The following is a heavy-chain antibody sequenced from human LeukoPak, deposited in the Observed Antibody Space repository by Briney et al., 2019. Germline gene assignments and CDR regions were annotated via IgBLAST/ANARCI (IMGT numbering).Heavy chain of an antibody. CDR2: ISSSGSYI. V-gene: IGHV3-21*01. CDR1: GFTFSRYS. Sequence: GGSLRHSCGASGFTFSRYSMNWVRQAPGKGLEWVSSISSSGSYIYYADSVKGRFTISRDNAKNSLYLQMNSLRAEDTAVYYCASRNQYCGGDCFWAFDIWGQGTMVTDSS. J-gene: IGHJ3*02. CDR3: ASRNQYCGGDCFWAFDI. D-gene: IGHD2-21*02.